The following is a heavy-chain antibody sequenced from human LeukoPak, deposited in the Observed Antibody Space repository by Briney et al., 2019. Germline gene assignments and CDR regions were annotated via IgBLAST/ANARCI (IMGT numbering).Heavy chain of an antibody. J-gene: IGHJ6*02. D-gene: IGHD3-9*01. CDR1: GFTFSSYG. V-gene: IGHV3-33*01. Sequence: GGSLRLSCAASGFTFSSYGMHWVRQAPGKGLEWVAVIWYDGSNKYYADSVKGRFTISRDNSKNTLYLQMNSLRAEDTAVYYCARPHFDWTLGYYYYGMDVWGQGTTVTVSS. CDR3: ARPHFDWTLGYYYYGMDV. CDR2: IWYDGSNK.